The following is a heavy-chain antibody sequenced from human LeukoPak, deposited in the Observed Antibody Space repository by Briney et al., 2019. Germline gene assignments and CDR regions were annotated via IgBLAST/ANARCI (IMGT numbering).Heavy chain of an antibody. J-gene: IGHJ5*02. CDR1: GGSISSYY. V-gene: IGHV4-59*01. D-gene: IGHD6-19*01. CDR2: IYYSGST. Sequence: SETLSLTCTLSGGSISSYYWSWIRQPPGKGLEWIGYIYYSGSTNYNPSLKSRVTISVDTSKNQFSLKLSSVTAADTAVYYCARDVGSAVAGHNWFDPWGQGTLVTVSS. CDR3: ARDVGSAVAGHNWFDP.